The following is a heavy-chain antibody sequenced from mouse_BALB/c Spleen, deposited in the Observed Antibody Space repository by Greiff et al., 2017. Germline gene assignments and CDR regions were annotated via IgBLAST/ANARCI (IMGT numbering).Heavy chain of an antibody. CDR3: ARHHYYRYDGAPDY. V-gene: IGHV7-3*02. CDR2: IRNKANGYTT. Sequence: EVMLVESGGGLVQPGGSLRLSCATSGFTFTDYYMSWVRQPPGKALEWLGFIRNKANGYTTEYSASVKGRFTISRDNSQSILYLQMNTLRAEDSATYYCARHHYYRYDGAPDYWGQGTTLTVSS. CDR1: GFTFTDYY. J-gene: IGHJ2*01. D-gene: IGHD2-14*01.